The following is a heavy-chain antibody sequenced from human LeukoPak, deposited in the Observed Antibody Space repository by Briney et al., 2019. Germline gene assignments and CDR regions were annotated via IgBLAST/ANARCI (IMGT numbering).Heavy chain of an antibody. J-gene: IGHJ4*02. Sequence: PGGSLRLSCAASGFTFSSYGMHWVRQAPGKGLEWVAVISYDGSNKYYADSVKGRFTISRDNSKNTLYLQMNSLRAEDTAVYYCAKFPVTAIREPFGYWGQGTLVTVSS. CDR2: ISYDGSNK. V-gene: IGHV3-30*18. CDR3: AKFPVTAIREPFGY. D-gene: IGHD2-21*02. CDR1: GFTFSSYG.